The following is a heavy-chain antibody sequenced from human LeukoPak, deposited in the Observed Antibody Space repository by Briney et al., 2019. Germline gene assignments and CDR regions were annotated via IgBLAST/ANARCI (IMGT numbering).Heavy chain of an antibody. D-gene: IGHD6-19*01. CDR2: IKQDGSEK. CDR3: ARFNGWYRPFDS. CDR1: GFSFSNYW. Sequence: GGSLRLSCAASGFSFSNYWMTWVRQAPGKGLEWVANIKQDGSEKYYVDSVKGRFTISRDNAKNSLYLQMNSLRAEDTAVYYCARFNGWYRPFDSWGQGILVTVSS. J-gene: IGHJ4*02. V-gene: IGHV3-7*01.